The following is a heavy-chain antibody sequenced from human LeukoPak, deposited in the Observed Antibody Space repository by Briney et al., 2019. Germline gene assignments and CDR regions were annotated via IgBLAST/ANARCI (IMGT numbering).Heavy chain of an antibody. CDR1: GYTFTSYD. CDR3: ARAHYDSSGYWYAFDI. D-gene: IGHD3-22*01. CDR2: MNPNSGNT. J-gene: IGHJ3*02. V-gene: IGHV1-8*01. Sequence: ASVKVSCKASGYTFTSYDNNWVRQATGQGLEWMGWMNPNSGNTGYAQKFQGRVTMTRNTSISTAYMELSSLRSEDTAVYYCARAHYDSSGYWYAFDIWGQGTMVTVSS.